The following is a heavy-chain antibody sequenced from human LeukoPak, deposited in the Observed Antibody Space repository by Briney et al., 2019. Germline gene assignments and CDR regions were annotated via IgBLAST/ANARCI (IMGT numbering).Heavy chain of an antibody. CDR2: IYHGGTT. V-gene: IGHV4-4*02. Sequence: SGTLSPTCSVSGASITNSDWWTWVRQPPGEGLEWIGEIYHGGTTKYNPSLKSRVTISVDKSKNQFSLKLSSVTAADTAVYYCARLKDLYSSGWYRDYWGQGTLVTVSS. CDR1: GASITNSDW. J-gene: IGHJ4*02. CDR3: ARLKDLYSSGWYRDY. D-gene: IGHD6-19*01.